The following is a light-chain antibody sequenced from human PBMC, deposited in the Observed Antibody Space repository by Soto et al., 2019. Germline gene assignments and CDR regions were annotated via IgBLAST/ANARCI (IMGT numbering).Light chain of an antibody. V-gene: IGKV3-15*01. Sequence: ETVMTQSPATLSVSPGERATLSCRASQSISSNLAWYQQKPGQAPRLLIYGASTRATGIPARFTGSGSGTELTLTISSLQSEDFAVYYCQQYNNWPLTFGGGTKVDIK. CDR1: QSISSN. CDR2: GAS. CDR3: QQYNNWPLT. J-gene: IGKJ4*01.